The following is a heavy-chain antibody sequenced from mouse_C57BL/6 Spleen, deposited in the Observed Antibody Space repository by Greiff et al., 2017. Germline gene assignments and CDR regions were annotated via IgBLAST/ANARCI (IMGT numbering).Heavy chain of an antibody. CDR1: GYTFTSYW. V-gene: IGHV1-64*01. D-gene: IGHD4-1*01. Sequence: VQLQPGAELVKPGASVKLSCKASGYTFTSYWMHWVKQRPGQGLEWIGMIHPNSGSTNYNEKFKSKATLTVDKSSSTAYMQLSSLTSEDSAVYYCARDWDSYDYWGQGTTLTVSS. J-gene: IGHJ2*01. CDR3: ARDWDSYDY. CDR2: IHPNSGST.